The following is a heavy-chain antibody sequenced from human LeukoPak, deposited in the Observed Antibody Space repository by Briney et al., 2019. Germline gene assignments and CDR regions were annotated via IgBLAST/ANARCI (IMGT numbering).Heavy chain of an antibody. CDR1: GYTFTSYY. D-gene: IGHD1-26*01. CDR3: ARDEGWEQTDHYFDY. Sequence: ASVKVSCKASGYTFTSYYMHWVRQAPGQGLEWMGIINPSGGSTNYAQKFQGRVTMTRDTSTSTVYMELSSLRSEDTAVYYCARDEGWEQTDHYFDYWGQGTLVTVSS. CDR2: INPSGGST. J-gene: IGHJ4*02. V-gene: IGHV1-46*01.